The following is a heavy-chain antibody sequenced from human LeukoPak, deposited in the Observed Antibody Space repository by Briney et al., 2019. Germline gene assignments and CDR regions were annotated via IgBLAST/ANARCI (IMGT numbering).Heavy chain of an antibody. Sequence: GGSLRLSCAASGFTFSNYAMSWVRQAPGKGLEWVSLISNSAGSTYYADSAKGRFTISRDNAKNSLYLQMNSLRAEDTAVYYCARELADGSGRSWGQGTLVTVSS. D-gene: IGHD3-10*01. CDR1: GFTFSNYA. CDR2: ISNSAGST. CDR3: ARELADGSGRS. J-gene: IGHJ5*02. V-gene: IGHV3-23*01.